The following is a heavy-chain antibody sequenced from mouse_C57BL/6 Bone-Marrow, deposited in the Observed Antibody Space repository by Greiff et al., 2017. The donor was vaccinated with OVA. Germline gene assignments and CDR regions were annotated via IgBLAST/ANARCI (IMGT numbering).Heavy chain of an antibody. V-gene: IGHV1-39*01. Sequence: VQLQQSGPELVKPGASVKISCTASGYSFTDYNMNWVKQSTGKSLEWIGVINPDYGTTSYNQKFKGKATLTVDQSTSTAYMQLNSLTSEDSAVYYCARWDYYSNWENYWGQGTTLTVSS. D-gene: IGHD2-5*01. CDR2: INPDYGTT. CDR1: GYSFTDYN. CDR3: ARWDYYSNWENY. J-gene: IGHJ2*01.